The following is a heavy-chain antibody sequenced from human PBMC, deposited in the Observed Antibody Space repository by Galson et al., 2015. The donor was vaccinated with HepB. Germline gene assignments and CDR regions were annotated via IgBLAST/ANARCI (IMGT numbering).Heavy chain of an antibody. CDR3: ARPPYVGDYVRSHAFDI. D-gene: IGHD4-17*01. J-gene: IGHJ3*02. CDR1: GFTFSSFA. CDR2: ISIDGGDK. V-gene: IGHV3-30-3*01. Sequence: SLRLSCAASGFTFSSFAMHWVRQAPGKGLEWVALISIDGGDKYYTDSVKGRFTTSRDNSKNTLYLQMDSLRAEDTAMYYCARPPYVGDYVRSHAFDIWGQGAMVTVSS.